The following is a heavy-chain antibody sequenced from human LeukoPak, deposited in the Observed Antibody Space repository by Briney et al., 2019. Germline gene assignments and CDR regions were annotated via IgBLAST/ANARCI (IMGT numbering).Heavy chain of an antibody. D-gene: IGHD3-10*01. CDR2: ISGSGGST. CDR1: GFTFSSYA. J-gene: IGHJ4*02. V-gene: IGHV3-23*01. CDR3: AKDALLWFGEHKSLEFDY. Sequence: GGSLRLSCAASGFTFSSYAMSWVRQAPGKGLEWVSAISGSGGSTYYADSVKGRFTISRDNSKNTLYLQMNSLRAEDTAVYYCAKDALLWFGEHKSLEFDYWGQGTLVTVSS.